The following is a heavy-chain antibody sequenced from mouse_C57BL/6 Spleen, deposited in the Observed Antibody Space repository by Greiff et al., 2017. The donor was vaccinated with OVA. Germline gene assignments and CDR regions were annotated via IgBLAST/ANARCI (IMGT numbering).Heavy chain of an antibody. CDR3: ARGDAMDY. V-gene: IGHV1-82*01. CDR2: IYPGDGDT. J-gene: IGHJ4*01. CDR1: GYAFSSSW. Sequence: QVQLKESGPELVKPGASVKISCKASGYAFSSSWMNWVKQRPGKGLEWIGRIYPGDGDTNYNGKFKGKATLTADKSSSTAYMQLSSLTSEDSAVYFCARGDAMDYWGQGTSVTVSS.